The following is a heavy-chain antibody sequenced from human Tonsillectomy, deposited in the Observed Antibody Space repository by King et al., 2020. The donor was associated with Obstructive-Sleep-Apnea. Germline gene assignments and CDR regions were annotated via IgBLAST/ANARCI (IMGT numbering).Heavy chain of an antibody. D-gene: IGHD3-9*01. J-gene: IGHJ4*02. CDR1: GTSISDYY. Sequence: HVQLQESGPGLVKPSETLSLTCTVSGTSISDYYWSWIRQPPGKGLEWIGYMYYSGNTNFNPSLKSRVTISADTSKIKFSLRLSSVTAADTAVYYCARHSGVEDDVFYGDYFDYWGQGTLVTVSS. V-gene: IGHV4-59*08. CDR3: ARHSGVEDDVFYGDYFDY. CDR2: MYYSGNT.